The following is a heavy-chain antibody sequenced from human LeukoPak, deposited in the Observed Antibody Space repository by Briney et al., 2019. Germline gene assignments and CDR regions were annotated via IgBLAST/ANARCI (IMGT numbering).Heavy chain of an antibody. CDR3: STTYYYDSSEGY. CDR2: IGGSGSRT. CDR1: GFTFSSYA. J-gene: IGHJ4*02. D-gene: IGHD3-22*01. Sequence: QPGGSLRLSCAASGFTFSSYAMSWVRQAPGKSLEWVSGIGGSGSRTYYADSVKGRFTISRDNSKNTLYLQMNSLKTEDTAVYYCSTTYYYDSSEGYWGQGTLVTVSS. V-gene: IGHV3-23*01.